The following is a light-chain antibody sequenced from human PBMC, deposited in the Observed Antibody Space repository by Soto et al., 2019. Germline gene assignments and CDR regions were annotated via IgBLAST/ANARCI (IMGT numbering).Light chain of an antibody. CDR3: GTWDSSLSAVV. Sequence: QSVLMQPPSVSAAPGQKVTISCSGSSSNIGNNYVSWYQQLPGTAPKLLIYDNNKRPSGIPGRFSGSKSGTSATLGITGLQTGDEADYYCGTWDSSLSAVVFGGGTQLTVL. J-gene: IGLJ2*01. CDR2: DNN. V-gene: IGLV1-51*01. CDR1: SSNIGNNY.